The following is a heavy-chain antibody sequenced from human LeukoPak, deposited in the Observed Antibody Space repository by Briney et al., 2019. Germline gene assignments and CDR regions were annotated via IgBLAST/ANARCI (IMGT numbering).Heavy chain of an antibody. D-gene: IGHD6-13*01. J-gene: IGHJ1*01. CDR1: GGSISNYY. V-gene: IGHV4-59*08. CDR3: ARHGGYSSPYLH. CDR2: IYYSGST. Sequence: SETLSLTCTVSGGSISNYYWSWIRQPPGKGLECIGYIYYSGSTNYNPSLKSRVTISVDTSKNQFSLKLSSVTATDTAVYYCARHGGYSSPYLHWGQGTLVTVSS.